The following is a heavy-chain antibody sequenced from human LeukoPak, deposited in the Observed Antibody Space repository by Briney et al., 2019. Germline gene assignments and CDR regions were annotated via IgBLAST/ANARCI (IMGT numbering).Heavy chain of an antibody. J-gene: IGHJ4*02. CDR3: AKDMRFDWTPYYFDY. D-gene: IGHD3-9*01. Sequence: GGSLRLSCAASGFTFSNYAMSWVRQAPGKGLEWVSTITGSGDSTYYADSVKGRFTISRDNSKNTLYLQMNSLRAEDTAVYYCAKDMRFDWTPYYFDYWGQGTLVTVSS. V-gene: IGHV3-23*01. CDR2: ITGSGDST. CDR1: GFTFSNYA.